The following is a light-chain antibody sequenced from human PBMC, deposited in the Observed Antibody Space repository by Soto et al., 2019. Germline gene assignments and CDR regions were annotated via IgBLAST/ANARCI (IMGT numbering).Light chain of an antibody. J-gene: IGKJ4*01. CDR3: QQSYNAPLT. CDR2: DAS. V-gene: IGKV1-39*01. CDR1: RRISTY. Sequence: DVQMTQSPSSLSASEEDRVTITCRASRRISTYLNWYQQKPGKAPKFLIYDASNLQSGVPSRFSGSGSGTDFTLTISSLQPEDFATYYCQQSYNAPLTFGGGTKVDI.